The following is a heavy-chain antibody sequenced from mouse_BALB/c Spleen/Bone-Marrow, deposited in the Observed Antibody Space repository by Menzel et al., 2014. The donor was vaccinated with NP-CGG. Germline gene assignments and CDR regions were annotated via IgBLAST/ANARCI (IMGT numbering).Heavy chain of an antibody. Sequence: EVKVVESGGGLVQPGGSLKLSCAASGFDFSRYWMSWVRQAPGKGLKWIGEINPDSSTINYTPSLKDKFIISRDNAKKTLYLQMSKVRSEDTTLYYCARQGYYDRSDYWGQGTTLTVSS. CDR1: GFDFSRYW. D-gene: IGHD1-1*01. J-gene: IGHJ2*01. CDR2: INPDSSTI. CDR3: ARQGYYDRSDY. V-gene: IGHV4-1*02.